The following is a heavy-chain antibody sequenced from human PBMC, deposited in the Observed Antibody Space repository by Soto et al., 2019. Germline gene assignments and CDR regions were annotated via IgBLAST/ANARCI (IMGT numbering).Heavy chain of an antibody. V-gene: IGHV3-30-3*01. D-gene: IGHD3-3*01. Sequence: QVELVESGGGVVQPGRSLRLSCAASGFTFSRYGMHWVRQAPGKGLEWVAVISYDGSGKYYADSVKGRFTISKDSSKNTLYLQMNSLRPEDTAVYYWVWGIFGVVGSAFDYWGQGTQVTVSS. J-gene: IGHJ4*02. CDR3: VWGIFGVVGSAFDY. CDR2: ISYDGSGK. CDR1: GFTFSRYG.